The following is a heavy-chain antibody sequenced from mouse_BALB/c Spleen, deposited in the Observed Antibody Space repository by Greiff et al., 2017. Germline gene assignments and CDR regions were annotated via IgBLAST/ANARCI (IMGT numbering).Heavy chain of an antibody. J-gene: IGHJ3*01. Sequence: VQLQQPGAELVKPGASVKLSCTASGFNIKDTYMHWVKQRPEQGLEWIGRIDPANGNTKYDLKFQGKATITADTSSNTAYLQLSSLTSEDTAVYYCARGFAYWGQGTLVTVSA. V-gene: IGHV14-3*02. CDR1: GFNIKDTY. CDR3: ARGFAY. CDR2: IDPANGNT.